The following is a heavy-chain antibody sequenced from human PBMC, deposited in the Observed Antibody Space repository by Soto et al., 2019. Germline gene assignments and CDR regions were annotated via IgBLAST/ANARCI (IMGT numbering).Heavy chain of an antibody. CDR3: ARARVGYSSGWYKAFDI. Sequence: ASVKVSCKASGYTFTGYYMHWVRQAPGQGLEWMGWINPNSGGTNYAQKFQGWVTMTRDTSISTAYMELSRLRSDDTAVYYCARARVGYSSGWYKAFDIWGQGTMVTVSS. CDR1: GYTFTGYY. J-gene: IGHJ3*02. V-gene: IGHV1-2*04. D-gene: IGHD6-19*01. CDR2: INPNSGGT.